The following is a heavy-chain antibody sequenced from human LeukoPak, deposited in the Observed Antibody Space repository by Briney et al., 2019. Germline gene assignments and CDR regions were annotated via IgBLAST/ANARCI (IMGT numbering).Heavy chain of an antibody. D-gene: IGHD6-19*01. J-gene: IGHJ5*02. Sequence: SVKVSCKASGGTFSSYAISWVRQAPGQGLEWMGGIIPIFGTANYAQKFQGRVTITADKSTSTAYMELRSLRSDDTAVYYCARVKGSSGIFDPWGQGTLVTVSS. CDR3: ARVKGSSGIFDP. CDR2: IIPIFGTA. CDR1: GGTFSSYA. V-gene: IGHV1-69*06.